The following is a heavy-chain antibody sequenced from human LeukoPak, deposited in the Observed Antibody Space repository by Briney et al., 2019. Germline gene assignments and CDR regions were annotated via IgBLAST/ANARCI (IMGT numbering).Heavy chain of an antibody. V-gene: IGHV1-69*01. CDR2: IIPIFGTA. J-gene: IGHJ4*02. D-gene: IGHD4-23*01. Sequence: SVKVSCKASGGTFSSYAISWVRQAPGQGLEWMGGIIPIFGTANYAQKFQGRVTITADESTSTAYMELSSLRSKDTAVYYCARTGFPSSPGPVGFDYWGQGTLVTVSS. CDR3: ARTGFPSSPGPVGFDY. CDR1: GGTFSSYA.